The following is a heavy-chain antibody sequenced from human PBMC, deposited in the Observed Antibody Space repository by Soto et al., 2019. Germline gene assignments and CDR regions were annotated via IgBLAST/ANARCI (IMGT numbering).Heavy chain of an antibody. Sequence: SVKVSCKTSGVTFSSYAISWVRQAPGQGLEWMGGIIPIFGTANYAQKFQGRVTITADKSTSTAYMELSSLRSEDTAVYYCARAEPQYSSSHYYYYGMYVCGKGLNVTV. J-gene: IGHJ6*04. D-gene: IGHD6-6*01. CDR2: IIPIFGTA. CDR1: GVTFSSYA. V-gene: IGHV1-69*06. CDR3: ARAEPQYSSSHYYYYGMYV.